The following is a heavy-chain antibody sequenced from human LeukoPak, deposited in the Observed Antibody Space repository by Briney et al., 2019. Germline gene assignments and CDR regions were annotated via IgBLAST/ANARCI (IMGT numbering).Heavy chain of an antibody. J-gene: IGHJ3*01. V-gene: IGHV3-9*01. CDR1: GFTFDDYV. D-gene: IGHD1-14*01. CDR2: ISWNSANR. Sequence: GRSLRLSCAASGFTFDDYVMHWVRQAPGKGLEWVSGISWNSANRDYADSVRGRFIISRDNAKNSLYLQMSSLTPEDTAFYYCAKARTVFTDAFDVWGQGTMVTVSS. CDR3: AKARTVFTDAFDV.